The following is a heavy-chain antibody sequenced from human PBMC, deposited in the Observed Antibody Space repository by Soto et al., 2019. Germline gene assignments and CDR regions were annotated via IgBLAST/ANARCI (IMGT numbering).Heavy chain of an antibody. CDR1: GFTFGDYA. J-gene: IGHJ6*02. D-gene: IGHD1-26*01. CDR2: IRSKAYGGTT. Sequence: GGSLRLSCTASGFTFGDYAMSWLRQAPGKGLEWVGFIRSKAYGGTTEYAASVSGRFTTSRDDSKSIAYLQMNSLKTEDTAVYYCTRDSGSYYFPNKNYYYYYGMDVWGQGTTVTVSS. V-gene: IGHV3-49*03. CDR3: TRDSGSYYFPNKNYYYYYGMDV.